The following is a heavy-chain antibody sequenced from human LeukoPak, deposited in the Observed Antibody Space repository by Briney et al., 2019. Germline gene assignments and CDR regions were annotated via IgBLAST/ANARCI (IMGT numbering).Heavy chain of an antibody. V-gene: IGHV4-30-2*01. CDR2: IYHSGST. CDR3: AGRVGYYFDY. Sequence: SETLSLTCAVSGGSISSGGYSWRWIRQPPGKGLEWIGYIYHSGSTYYNPSLKSRVTISVDRSKNQFSLKLSSVTAADTAVYYCAGRVGYYFDYWGQGTLVTVSS. J-gene: IGHJ4*02. CDR1: GGSISSGGYS. D-gene: IGHD6-25*01.